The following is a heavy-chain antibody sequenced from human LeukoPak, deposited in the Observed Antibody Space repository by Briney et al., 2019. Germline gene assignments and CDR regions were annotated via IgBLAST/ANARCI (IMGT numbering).Heavy chain of an antibody. CDR1: GFTFSNAW. Sequence: PGGSLRLSCAASGFTFSNAWMSWVRQAPGKGLEWVGRIKSKTDGRTTDYAAPVKGRFTISRDDSKNTLYLQMNSLKTEDTAVYYCTTEQWLVRAPFDYWGQGTLVTVSS. D-gene: IGHD6-19*01. J-gene: IGHJ4*02. V-gene: IGHV3-15*01. CDR2: IKSKTDGRTT. CDR3: TTEQWLVRAPFDY.